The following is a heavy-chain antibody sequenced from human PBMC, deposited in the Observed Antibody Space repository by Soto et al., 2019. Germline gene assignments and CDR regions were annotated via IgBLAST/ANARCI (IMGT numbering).Heavy chain of an antibody. V-gene: IGHV3-30*18. D-gene: IGHD6-13*01. CDR1: GFTFSSYG. CDR2: ISYDGSNK. CDR3: AKDQIAAAVYYYYGMDV. Sequence: VGSLRLSCAASGFTFSSYGMHWVRQAPGKGLEWVAVISYDGSNKYYADSVKGRFTISRDNSKNTLYLQMNSLRAEDTAVYYCAKDQIAAAVYYYYGMDVWGQGTTGTVSS. J-gene: IGHJ6*02.